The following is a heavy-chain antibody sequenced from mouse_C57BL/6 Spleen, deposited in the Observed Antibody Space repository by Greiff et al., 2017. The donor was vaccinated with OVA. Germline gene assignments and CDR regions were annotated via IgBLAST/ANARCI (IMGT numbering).Heavy chain of an antibody. D-gene: IGHD1-1*01. J-gene: IGHJ4*01. CDR1: GYTFTSYG. CDR3: ARRDYGSSYVNYAMDY. V-gene: IGHV1-81*01. CDR2: IYPRSGNT. Sequence: VHLVESGAELARPGASVKLSCKASGYTFTSYGISWVKQRTGQGLDWIGEIYPRSGNTYYNEKFKGKATLTADKSSSTAYMELRSLTSEDSAVYFCARRDYGSSYVNYAMDYWGQGTSVTVSS.